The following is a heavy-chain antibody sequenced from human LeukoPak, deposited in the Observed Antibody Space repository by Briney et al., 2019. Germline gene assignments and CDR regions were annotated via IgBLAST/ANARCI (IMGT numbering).Heavy chain of an antibody. V-gene: IGHV5-51*01. J-gene: IGHJ4*02. CDR1: GYSFTSYW. CDR2: IYPGDSDT. Sequence: GESLKISCEGSGYSFTSYWIGWVRHMPGKGLEWMGIIYPGDSDTRYSPSFQGQVTISADKSISTAYLQWSSLKASDTAMYYRARRKGYCSGGSCYHFDYWGQGTLVTVSS. D-gene: IGHD2-15*01. CDR3: ARRKGYCSGGSCYHFDY.